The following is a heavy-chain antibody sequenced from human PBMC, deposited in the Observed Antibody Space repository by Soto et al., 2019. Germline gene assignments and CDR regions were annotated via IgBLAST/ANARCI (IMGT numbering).Heavy chain of an antibody. CDR3: AKRCSGSSSIGCLDY. Sequence: GGSLRLSCAASGFTFRNYAMSWVRQAPGKGLEWVSSLSGDSSDRYYAASVLGRFTLSRDYSKNTLFLQMNSLRVEDTAVYYCAKRCSGSSSIGCLDYWGQGTLVTVSS. D-gene: IGHD6-6*01. V-gene: IGHV3-23*01. CDR1: GFTFRNYA. CDR2: LSGDSSDR. J-gene: IGHJ4*02.